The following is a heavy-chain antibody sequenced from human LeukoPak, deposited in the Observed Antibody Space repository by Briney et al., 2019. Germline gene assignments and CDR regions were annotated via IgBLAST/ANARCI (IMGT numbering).Heavy chain of an antibody. CDR1: GFTFSSYA. CDR3: AKVGTYYGSIDY. CDR2: ISYDGSNK. J-gene: IGHJ4*02. V-gene: IGHV3-30-3*01. D-gene: IGHD3-10*01. Sequence: PGGSLRLSCAASGFTFSSYAIHWVRQAPGKGLEWVAFISYDGSNKYYADSVKGRFTVSRDNSKTTLYLQMNSLRAEDTAVYYCAKVGTYYGSIDYWGQGTLVTVSS.